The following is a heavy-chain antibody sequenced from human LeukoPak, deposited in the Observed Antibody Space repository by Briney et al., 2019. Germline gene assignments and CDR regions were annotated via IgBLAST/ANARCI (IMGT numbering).Heavy chain of an antibody. CDR2: INPNGGST. CDR3: ARTPKRYDFWSGYYTDY. J-gene: IGHJ4*02. Sequence: ASVKVSCKASGYTFTGYYMHWVRQAPGQGLEWMGIINPNGGSTSYAQKFQGRVTMTRDTSTSTIYMELSSLRSEDTAVYYCARTPKRYDFWSGYYTDYWGQGTLVTVSS. CDR1: GYTFTGYY. D-gene: IGHD3-3*01. V-gene: IGHV1-46*01.